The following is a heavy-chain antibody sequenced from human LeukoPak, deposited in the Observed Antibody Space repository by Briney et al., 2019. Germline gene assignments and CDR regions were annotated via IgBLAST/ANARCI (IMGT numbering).Heavy chain of an antibody. D-gene: IGHD3-3*01. CDR2: INPSGGST. CDR3: ARGARSFSDYDFEGYYYGMDV. CDR1: GYTFTGYY. J-gene: IGHJ6*02. Sequence: GASVKVSCKASGYTFTGYYMHWVRQAPGQGLEWMGIINPSGGSTSYAQKFQGRVTMTRDTSTSTVYMELSSLRSEDTAVYYCARGARSFSDYDFEGYYYGMDVWGQGTTVTVSS. V-gene: IGHV1-46*01.